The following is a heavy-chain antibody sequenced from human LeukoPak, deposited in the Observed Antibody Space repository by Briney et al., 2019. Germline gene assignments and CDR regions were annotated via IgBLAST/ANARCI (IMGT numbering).Heavy chain of an antibody. CDR3: ARDRYYYDFWSGYGGTFDY. CDR2: INHSGIT. D-gene: IGHD3-3*01. CDR1: GGSFIGYY. V-gene: IGHV4-34*01. J-gene: IGHJ4*02. Sequence: SETLSLTCAVYGGSFIGYYWSWIRQPPGKGLEWIGEINHSGITNYNPSLKSRVTISVDTSKNQFSLKLSSVTAADTAVYYCARDRYYYDFWSGYGGTFDYRGQGTLVTVSS.